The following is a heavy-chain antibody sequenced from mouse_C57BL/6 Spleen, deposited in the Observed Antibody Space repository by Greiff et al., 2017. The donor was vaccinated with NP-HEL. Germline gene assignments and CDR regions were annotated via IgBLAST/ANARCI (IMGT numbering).Heavy chain of an antibody. CDR2: IYPGGGYT. Sequence: VKLLESGAELVRPGTSVKMSCKASGYTFTNYWIGWAKQRPGHGLEWIGDIYPGGGYTNYNEKFKGKATLTADKSSSTAYMQFSSLTSEDSAIYYCARGDYDEDYAMDYWGQGTSVTVSS. CDR3: ARGDYDEDYAMDY. J-gene: IGHJ4*01. D-gene: IGHD2-4*01. CDR1: GYTFTNYW. V-gene: IGHV1-63*01.